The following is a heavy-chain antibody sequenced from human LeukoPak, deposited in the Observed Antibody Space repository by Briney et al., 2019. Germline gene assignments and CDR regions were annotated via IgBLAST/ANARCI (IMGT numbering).Heavy chain of an antibody. CDR2: IYTGVST. V-gene: IGHV3-53*01. D-gene: IGHD6-6*01. CDR1: GFTLSNNY. J-gene: IGHJ6*03. Sequence: GGALRLSCAASGFTLSNNYMSWVRQAPGKGLEWVSVIYTGVSTYYADSVKGRFAISRDNSKNTLYLQMNSLRAEDTGVYYCARVRPHPIIDVWGKGTTVTVSS. CDR3: ARVRPHPIIDV.